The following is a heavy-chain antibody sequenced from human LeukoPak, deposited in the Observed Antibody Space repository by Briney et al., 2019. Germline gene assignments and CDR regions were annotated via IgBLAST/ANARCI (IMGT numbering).Heavy chain of an antibody. CDR1: GLTFSSYA. CDR2: ISNSGTNT. D-gene: IGHD1-26*01. Sequence: GGSLRLSCAASGLTFSSYAMSWVRQAPGKGPEWVSGISNSGTNTVRADSVKGRFTISRDNAKNSLYLQMNSLRADDTAVYYCARDIVAAGLFLDYWGQGTPVTVSS. V-gene: IGHV3-23*01. J-gene: IGHJ4*02. CDR3: ARDIVAAGLFLDY.